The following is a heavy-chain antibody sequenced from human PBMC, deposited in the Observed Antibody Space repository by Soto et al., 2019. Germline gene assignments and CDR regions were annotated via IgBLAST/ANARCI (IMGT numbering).Heavy chain of an antibody. J-gene: IGHJ6*03. V-gene: IGHV1-3*01. CDR2: INAGNGNT. Sequence: ASVKVSCKASGYTFTSYAMRWLRQAPGQRLEWMGWINAGNGNTKYSQKFQGRVTITRDTSASTAYMELSSLRSEDTAVCYCARGAKNDCSGGSCYVYYYYMDVWGKGTTVTVSS. D-gene: IGHD2-15*01. CDR3: ARGAKNDCSGGSCYVYYYYMDV. CDR1: GYTFTSYA.